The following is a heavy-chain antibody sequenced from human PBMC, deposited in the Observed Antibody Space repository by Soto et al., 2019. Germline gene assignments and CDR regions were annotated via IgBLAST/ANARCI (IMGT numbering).Heavy chain of an antibody. V-gene: IGHV1-18*01. Sequence: ASVKVSCKASGYTFTSYGISWVRQAPGQGLEWMGWISAYNGNTNYTQKLQGRVTMTTDTSTSTAYMELRSLRSDDTAVYYCARDRTVVGATSMGYWGQGTLVTVSS. D-gene: IGHD1-26*01. CDR2: ISAYNGNT. J-gene: IGHJ4*02. CDR3: ARDRTVVGATSMGY. CDR1: GYTFTSYG.